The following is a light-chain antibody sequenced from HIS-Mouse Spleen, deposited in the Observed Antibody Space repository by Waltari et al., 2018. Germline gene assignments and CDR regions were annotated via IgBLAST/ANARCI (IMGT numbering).Light chain of an antibody. CDR2: QDS. CDR1: KLGDKY. CDR3: QAWDSSTVV. J-gene: IGLJ2*01. V-gene: IGLV3-1*01. Sequence: SYELTQPPSVSLSPVQTASITCSGDKLGDKYACWSQQKPGQSPVLVIYQDSKRPSGIPERFAGSNSGNTATLTISGTQAMDEADYYCQAWDSSTVVFGGGTKLTVL.